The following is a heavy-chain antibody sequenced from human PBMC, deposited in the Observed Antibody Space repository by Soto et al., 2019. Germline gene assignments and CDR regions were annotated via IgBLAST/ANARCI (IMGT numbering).Heavy chain of an antibody. J-gene: IGHJ6*02. Sequence: GGSLRLSCAASGFTFSSYGMHWVRQAPGKGLEWVAVISYDGSNKYHADSVKGRFTISRDNSKNTLYLQMNSLRAEDTAVYYCAKQSEVATTLYYYYGMDVWGQGTTVTVSS. CDR2: ISYDGSNK. V-gene: IGHV3-30*18. D-gene: IGHD5-12*01. CDR3: AKQSEVATTLYYYYGMDV. CDR1: GFTFSSYG.